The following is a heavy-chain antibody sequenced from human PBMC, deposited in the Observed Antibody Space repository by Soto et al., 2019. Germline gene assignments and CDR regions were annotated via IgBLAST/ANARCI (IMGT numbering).Heavy chain of an antibody. CDR1: GGSISSGHYY. D-gene: IGHD2-15*01. J-gene: IGHJ3*02. CDR2: IYHSGNA. Sequence: PSETLSLTCAVFGGSISSGHYYWSWIRQPPGKGPEWIGYIYHSGNAYYNQSLKSRVFISLDTSKNQFSLKVNSMTAADTAVYYCARDRGGIAPDAFDIWSQGTMVTVSS. V-gene: IGHV4-30-4*01. CDR3: ARDRGGIAPDAFDI.